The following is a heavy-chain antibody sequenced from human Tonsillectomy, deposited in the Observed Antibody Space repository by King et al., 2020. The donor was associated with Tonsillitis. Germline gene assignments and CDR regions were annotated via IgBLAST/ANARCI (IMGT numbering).Heavy chain of an antibody. Sequence: LVQSGGGVVQPGRSLRLSCAASGFTFSSYAMHWVRQAPGKGLEWVAAISYDGSNKYYADSVKGRFTISRDNSKNTLYLQMNSLRAEDTAVYYCARDPPYYDSSGRDDAFDIWGQGTMVTVSS. CDR3: ARDPPYYDSSGRDDAFDI. V-gene: IGHV3-30-3*01. J-gene: IGHJ3*02. CDR1: GFTFSSYA. D-gene: IGHD3-22*01. CDR2: ISYDGSNK.